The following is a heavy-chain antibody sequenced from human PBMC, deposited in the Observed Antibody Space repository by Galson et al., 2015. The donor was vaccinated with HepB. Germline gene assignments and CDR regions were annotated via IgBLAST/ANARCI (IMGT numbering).Heavy chain of an antibody. CDR2: ISAYNGNT. CDR1: GYTFTNYG. J-gene: IGHJ6*02. D-gene: IGHD3-9*01. Sequence: SVKVSCKASGYTFTNYGISWVRQAPGQGLEWMGWISAYNGNTNYAQKLQGRVTMTTDTSTNTAYMELRSLRSDDTAVYYCAGPSFYDILTGVPYGMDVWGQGTTVTVSS. CDR3: AGPSFYDILTGVPYGMDV. V-gene: IGHV1-18*01.